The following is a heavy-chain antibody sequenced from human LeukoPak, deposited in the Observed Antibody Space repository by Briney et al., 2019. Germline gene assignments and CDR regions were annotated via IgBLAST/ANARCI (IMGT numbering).Heavy chain of an antibody. CDR2: IKSKTAGGTT. CDR1: GFTFSNAW. V-gene: IGHV3-15*01. D-gene: IGHD1-26*01. CDR3: TTGLKWDQPGVDY. J-gene: IGHJ4*02. Sequence: GGSLRLSCAASGFTFSNAWMSWVRQAPGKGLEWVGRIKSKTAGGTTDYAAPVKGRFTISRDDSKNTLYLQMNSLKTEDTAVYYCTTGLKWDQPGVDYWGQGTLVTVSS.